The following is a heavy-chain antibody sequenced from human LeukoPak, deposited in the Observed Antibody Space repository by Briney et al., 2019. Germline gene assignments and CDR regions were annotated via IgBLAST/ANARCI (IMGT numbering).Heavy chain of an antibody. J-gene: IGHJ5*02. CDR1: GDSISIGDYS. Sequence: PSETLSLTCSVSGDSISIGDYSWSWIRQPPGKGLEWIGFTHSSGTIYYNPSLKSRVAISVDKSKNQFSLKLRSVTAADAAMYYCARAPSTVVPGGIFSNWFDPWGQGTLVTVSS. D-gene: IGHD3-10*01. CDR3: ARAPSTVVPGGIFSNWFDP. CDR2: THSSGTI. V-gene: IGHV4-30-4*01.